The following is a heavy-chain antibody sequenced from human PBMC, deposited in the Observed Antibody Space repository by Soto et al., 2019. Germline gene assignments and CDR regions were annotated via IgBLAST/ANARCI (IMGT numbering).Heavy chain of an antibody. CDR3: ARVKGDALYAY. J-gene: IGHJ4*02. CDR2: ISRSSSNI. Sequence: EVQLVESGGGLVQPGGSLRLSCAASVFTFSSYSMNWVRQAPGKGLEWVSYISRSSSNIYYTESVKERFTISRDNARNSLYLQKNSLREEVTDVYYSARVKGDALYAYWGQRTLVTVSS. CDR1: VFTFSSYS. V-gene: IGHV3-48*02. D-gene: IGHD2-2*01.